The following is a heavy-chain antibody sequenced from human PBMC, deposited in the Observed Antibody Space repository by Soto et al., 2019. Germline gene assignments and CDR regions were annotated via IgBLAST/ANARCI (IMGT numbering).Heavy chain of an antibody. CDR3: ARGGRTTVTKIDF. Sequence: GGSLRLSCAASGFTFIDFAMNWVGQAPGKGLEWVSNINSSGGKTYYADSVKGRFTISRDNSKNTLYLEVSSLGAEDTALYYCARGGRTTVTKIDFWGQGTLVTVSS. CDR2: INSSGGKT. D-gene: IGHD4-17*01. CDR1: GFTFIDFA. V-gene: IGHV3-23*01. J-gene: IGHJ4*02.